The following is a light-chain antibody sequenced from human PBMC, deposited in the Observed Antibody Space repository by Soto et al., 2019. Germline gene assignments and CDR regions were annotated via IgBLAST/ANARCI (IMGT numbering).Light chain of an antibody. CDR2: GAS. CDR1: QNFSSSF. V-gene: IGKV3-20*01. J-gene: IGKJ1*01. Sequence: EIVLTQSPGTLSLSPGERATLSCRASQNFSSSFFAWYQQKPGQAPRLLIYGASTRATGIPDRFSGSASGTDFTLTISRLEPEDFAVYFCHQFASSLTFGQGTKVEIK. CDR3: HQFASSLT.